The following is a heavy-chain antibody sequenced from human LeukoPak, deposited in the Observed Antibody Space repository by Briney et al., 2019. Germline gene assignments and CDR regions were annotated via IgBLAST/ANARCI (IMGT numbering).Heavy chain of an antibody. J-gene: IGHJ4*02. CDR1: GFPFDDYA. Sequence: GGSLRLSCAASGFPFDDYAMHWVRQAPGKGLEWVSGISWNSGSIGYADSGKGRFTISRDNAKNSLYVQMNSLRAEDMALYYCAKGYCGSTSCHFAYWGQGTLVTVSS. V-gene: IGHV3-9*03. CDR2: ISWNSGSI. CDR3: AKGYCGSTSCHFAY. D-gene: IGHD2-2*01.